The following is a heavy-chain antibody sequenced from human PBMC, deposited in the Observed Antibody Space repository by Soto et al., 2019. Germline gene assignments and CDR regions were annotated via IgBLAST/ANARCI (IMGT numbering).Heavy chain of an antibody. V-gene: IGHV4-30-2*01. CDR1: GGSISSGGYS. J-gene: IGHJ5*02. D-gene: IGHD6-19*01. CDR3: ARGSRSVAGTGYQYGP. Sequence: TLSLTWAVSGGSISSGGYSWSWFRQPPGKGPEWIGYIYHSGSTDYNPSLKSRVTISVDRSKTQFSLKLSSVTAADTAVYYCARGSRSVAGTGYQYGPWGQGTLVTVAS. CDR2: IYHSGST.